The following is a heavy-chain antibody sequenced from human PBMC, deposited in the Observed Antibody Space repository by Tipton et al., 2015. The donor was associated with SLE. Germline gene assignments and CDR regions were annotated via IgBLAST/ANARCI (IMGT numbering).Heavy chain of an antibody. V-gene: IGHV4-34*01. CDR1: GGSFSGYY. J-gene: IGHJ6*02. CDR2: INHSGST. D-gene: IGHD6-19*01. Sequence: TLSLTCAVYGGSFSGYYWSWIRQPPGKGLEWIGEINHSGSTNYNPSLKSRVTISVDTSKNQFSLKLSSVTAADTAVYYCARNKQWLGSYYYYYGMDVWGQGTTVTVSS. CDR3: ARNKQWLGSYYYYYGMDV.